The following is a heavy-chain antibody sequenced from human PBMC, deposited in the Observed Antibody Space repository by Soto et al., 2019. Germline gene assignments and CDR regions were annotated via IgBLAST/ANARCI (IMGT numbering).Heavy chain of an antibody. CDR3: ARGRTSSPTPGDY. CDR1: GGSISSGGYY. CDR2: IYYSGST. J-gene: IGHJ4*02. V-gene: IGHV4-31*03. D-gene: IGHD2-2*01. Sequence: QVQLQESGPGLVKPSQTLSLTCTVSGGSISSGGYYWSWIRQHPGKGLEWIGYIYYSGSTYYNPSLQSRVTRTVDTSKNQFSLKPSSVTAADTPVYYCARGRTSSPTPGDYWGQGTLVTVSS.